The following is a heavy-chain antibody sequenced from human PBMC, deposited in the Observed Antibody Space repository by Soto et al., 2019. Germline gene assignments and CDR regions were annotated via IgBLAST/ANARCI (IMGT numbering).Heavy chain of an antibody. CDR3: ARADYGDYSLDY. D-gene: IGHD4-17*01. V-gene: IGHV1-2*02. Sequence: ASVKVSCKASAYTFTGYYMHWVRQAPGQGLEWMGWINPNSGGTNYAQKFQGSVTMTRDTSISTAYMELSRLRSDDTAVYYCARADYGDYSLDYWGQGTLVTVSS. CDR1: AYTFTGYY. CDR2: INPNSGGT. J-gene: IGHJ4*02.